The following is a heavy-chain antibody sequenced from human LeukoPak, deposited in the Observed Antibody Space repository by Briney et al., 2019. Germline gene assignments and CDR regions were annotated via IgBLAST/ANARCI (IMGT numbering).Heavy chain of an antibody. Sequence: ASVEVSCKASGYTFTSYGISWVRQAPGQGLEWMGWINPNSGGTNYAQKFQGRVTMTRDTSISTAYMELSRLRPDDTAVYYCAREGGYYGSGSYYTPWWFDPWGQGTLVTVSS. CDR1: GYTFTSYG. CDR3: AREGGYYGSGSYYTPWWFDP. CDR2: INPNSGGT. D-gene: IGHD3-10*01. J-gene: IGHJ5*02. V-gene: IGHV1-2*02.